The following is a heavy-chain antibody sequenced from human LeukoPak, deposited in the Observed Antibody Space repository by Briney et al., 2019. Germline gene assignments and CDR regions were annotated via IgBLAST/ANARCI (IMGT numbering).Heavy chain of an antibody. CDR1: GFNFNDYY. CDR3: ARGLSSGWYRLGY. V-gene: IGHV3-11*01. J-gene: IGHJ4*02. D-gene: IGHD6-19*01. CDR2: ISSSGGTM. Sequence: GVSLRLSCAASGFNFNDYYMSWIRQAPGKGLEWVSYISSSGGTMYYADSVEGRFTISRDNSKNSLYLQMNSLRGEDTAVYYCARGLSSGWYRLGYWGQGTLVTVSS.